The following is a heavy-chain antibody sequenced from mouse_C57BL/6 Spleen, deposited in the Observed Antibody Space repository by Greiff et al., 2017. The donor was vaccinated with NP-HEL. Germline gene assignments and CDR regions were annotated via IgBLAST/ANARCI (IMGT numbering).Heavy chain of an antibody. V-gene: IGHV1-52*01. CDR3: ARSNLLYYGSSYDY. CDR2: IDPSDSET. CDR1: GYTFTSYW. D-gene: IGHD1-1*01. J-gene: IGHJ2*01. Sequence: QVHVKQPGAELVRPGSSVKLSCKASGYTFTSYWMHWVKQRPIHGLEWIGNIDPSDSETHYNQKFTDKATLTVDKSSSTAYMQRSSLTSVESAVYYCARSNLLYYGSSYDYWGQGTTLSVSS.